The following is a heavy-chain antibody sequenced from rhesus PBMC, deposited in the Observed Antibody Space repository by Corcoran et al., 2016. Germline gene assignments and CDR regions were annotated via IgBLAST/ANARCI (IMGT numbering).Heavy chain of an antibody. V-gene: IGHV4-173*01. J-gene: IGHJ4*01. CDR3: AREGIQFLEWLFYFDY. Sequence: QLQLQESGPGRVKPSENLYLTCAVSGGSISCNYWSWCRHPTGQGREWIGRISGSGGSTDYTPSLKSRVTISTDTSKNQFSLKLSSVTAADTAVYYCAREGIQFLEWLFYFDYWGQGVLVTVSS. CDR2: ISGSGGST. CDR1: GGSISCNY. D-gene: IGHD3-3*01.